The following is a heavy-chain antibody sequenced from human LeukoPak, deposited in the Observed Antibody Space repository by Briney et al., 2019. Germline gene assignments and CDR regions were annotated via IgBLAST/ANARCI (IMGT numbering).Heavy chain of an antibody. V-gene: IGHV1-46*01. CDR1: GYTFTSYG. CDR3: AREGSSIDAFDI. J-gene: IGHJ3*02. CDR2: INPSGGST. Sequence: ASVRVSCKASGYTFTSYGISWVRQAPGQGLEWMGIINPSGGSTSYAQKFQGRVTMTRDMSTSTVYMELSSLRSEDTAVYYCAREGSSIDAFDIWGQGTMVTVSS. D-gene: IGHD6-13*01.